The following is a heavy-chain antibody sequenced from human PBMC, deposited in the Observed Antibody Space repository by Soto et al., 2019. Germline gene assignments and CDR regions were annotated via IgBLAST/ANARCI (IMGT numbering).Heavy chain of an antibody. CDR3: ARVGGVTPYYYYGMDV. CDR1: GGTFSSYA. D-gene: IGHD3-16*01. CDR2: IIPIFGTA. V-gene: IGHV1-69*13. Sequence: GASVKVSCKASGGTFSSYAISWVRQAPGQGLEWMGGIIPIFGTANYAQKFQGRVTITADESTSTAYMELSSLRSEDTAVYYWARVGGVTPYYYYGMDVWGQGTTVTVSS. J-gene: IGHJ6*02.